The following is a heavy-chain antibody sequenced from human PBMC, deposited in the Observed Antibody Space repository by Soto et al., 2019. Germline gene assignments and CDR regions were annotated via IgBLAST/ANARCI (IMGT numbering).Heavy chain of an antibody. V-gene: IGHV5-10-1*01. D-gene: IGHD3-9*01. CDR2: IDPSDSYT. Sequence: GESLKISCKGSGYSFTSYWISWVRQMPGKGLEWMGRIDPSDSYTNHSPSFQGHVTISADKSISTAYLQWSSLKASDTAMYYCARARILTGYYVNYYGMDVWGQGTTVTVSS. CDR1: GYSFTSYW. CDR3: ARARILTGYYVNYYGMDV. J-gene: IGHJ6*02.